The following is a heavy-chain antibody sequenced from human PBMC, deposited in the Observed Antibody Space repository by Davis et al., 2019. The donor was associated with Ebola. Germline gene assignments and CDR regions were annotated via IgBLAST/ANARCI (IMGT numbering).Heavy chain of an antibody. Sequence: HTGGSLRLSCAASGFTFSSYWMHWVRQAPGKGLVWVSRINSDGSSTSYADSVKGRFTISRDNAKNTLYLQMNSLRAEDTAVYYCARSIVVVVAASGMDVWGQGTTVTVSS. D-gene: IGHD2-15*01. CDR2: INSDGSST. CDR3: ARSIVVVVAASGMDV. V-gene: IGHV3-74*01. CDR1: GFTFSSYW. J-gene: IGHJ6*02.